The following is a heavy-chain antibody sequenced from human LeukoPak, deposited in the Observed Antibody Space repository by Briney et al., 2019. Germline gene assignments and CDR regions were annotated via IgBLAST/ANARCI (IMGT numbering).Heavy chain of an antibody. CDR2: IYYSGST. CDR3: AREATPYYYDSSGYYRRAFDI. J-gene: IGHJ3*02. CDR1: GGSISSYY. V-gene: IGHV4-59*01. Sequence: PSETLSLTCTVSGGSISSYYWSWIRQPPGKGLEWIGYIYYSGSTNYNPSLKSRVTISVDTSKNQFSLKLSSVTAADTAVYYCAREATPYYYDSSGYYRRAFDIWGQGTMVTVSS. D-gene: IGHD3-22*01.